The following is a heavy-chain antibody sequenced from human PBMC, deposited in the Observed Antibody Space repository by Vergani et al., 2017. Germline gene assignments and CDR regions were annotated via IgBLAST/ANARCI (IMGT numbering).Heavy chain of an antibody. Sequence: QVQLVESGGGVVQPGRSLRLSCAASGFTFSSYAMHWIRQPPGKGLEWIGEINHSGSTNYNPSLKSRVTISVDTSKNQFSLKLSSVTAADTAVYYCARVKGNYYGSGSYPYYFDYWGQGTLVTVSS. D-gene: IGHD3-10*01. J-gene: IGHJ4*02. V-gene: IGHV4-34*01. CDR3: ARVKGNYYGSGSYPYYFDY. CDR1: GFTFSSYA. CDR2: INHSGST.